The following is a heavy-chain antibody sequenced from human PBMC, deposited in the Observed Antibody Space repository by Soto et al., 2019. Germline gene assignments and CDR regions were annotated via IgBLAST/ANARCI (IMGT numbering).Heavy chain of an antibody. J-gene: IGHJ4*02. V-gene: IGHV3-23*01. CDR2: ISGSGDST. D-gene: IGHD1-26*01. Sequence: EVQLLESGGGLVQPGGFLRLSCAASGFTFSSYAMRWVRQAPGKGLEWVSAISGSGDSTYYADSVEGRFTISRDNSKNPLYLQMNSLRGEDTAVYHCARRGSGSYYDYWGQGTLVTVSS. CDR3: ARRGSGSYYDY. CDR1: GFTFSSYA.